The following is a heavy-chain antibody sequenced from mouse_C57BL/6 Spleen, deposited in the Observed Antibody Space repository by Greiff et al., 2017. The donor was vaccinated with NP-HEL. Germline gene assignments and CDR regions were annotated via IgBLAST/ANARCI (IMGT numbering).Heavy chain of an antibody. Sequence: VQLQQSGAELVRPGTSVKMSCKASGYTFTNYWIGWAKQRPGHGLEWIGDIYPGGGYTNYNEKFKGKATLTADKSSSTAYMQFSSLTSEDSAIYYCASVGAYYGSSHWYFCVWGTGTTVTVAS. J-gene: IGHJ1*03. CDR1: GYTFTNYW. V-gene: IGHV1-63*01. CDR3: ASVGAYYGSSHWYFCV. CDR2: IYPGGGYT. D-gene: IGHD1-1*01.